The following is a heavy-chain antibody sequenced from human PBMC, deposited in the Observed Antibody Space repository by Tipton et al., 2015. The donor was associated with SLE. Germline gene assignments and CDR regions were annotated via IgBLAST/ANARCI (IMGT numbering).Heavy chain of an antibody. Sequence: TLSLTCTISGGSISTYFWSWIRQPPGKGLEWIGYVYYSGSTHYNPSLTSRVSMSVDTSKNQFSLKLSSVTAADTAVYYCARDGFDYWGQGTLVTVSS. CDR1: GGSISTYF. CDR3: ARDGFDY. J-gene: IGHJ4*02. V-gene: IGHV4-59*12. CDR2: VYYSGST.